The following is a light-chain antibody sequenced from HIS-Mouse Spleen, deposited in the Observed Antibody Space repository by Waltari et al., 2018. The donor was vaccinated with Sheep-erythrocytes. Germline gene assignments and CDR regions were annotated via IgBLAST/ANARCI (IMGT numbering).Light chain of an antibody. CDR3: QAWDSSTAV. J-gene: IGLJ2*01. Sequence: SYELTQPPSVSVSPGQTASIPCSDANLGDKYACWYQQKPGQSPVLVIYQDSKRPPGIPERFSGSNSGNTATLTISGTQAMDEADYYCQAWDSSTAVFGGGTKLTVL. CDR1: NLGDKY. CDR2: QDS. V-gene: IGLV3-1*01.